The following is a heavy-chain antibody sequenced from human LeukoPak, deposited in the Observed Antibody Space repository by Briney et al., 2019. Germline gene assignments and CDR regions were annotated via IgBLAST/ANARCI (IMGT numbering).Heavy chain of an antibody. CDR2: VDYSRST. D-gene: IGHD1-1*01. Sequence: SETLSLTCVVSGDYLNSGPYSCSWIRQPPGKGPEYIRNVDYSRSTSYEPSLKGRLMLSVDTAKNQFSLRLRSVTAADTAMYFCARQLGVGGYFDRWGQGILVTVSS. CDR1: GDYLNSGPYS. CDR3: ARQLGVGGYFDR. J-gene: IGHJ4*01. V-gene: IGHV4-30-4*07.